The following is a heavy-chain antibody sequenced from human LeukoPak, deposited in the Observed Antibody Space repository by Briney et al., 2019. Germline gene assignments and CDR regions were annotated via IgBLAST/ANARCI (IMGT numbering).Heavy chain of an antibody. CDR1: GGSISSYY. Sequence: SETLSLTCTVSGGSISSYYWSWIRQPAGKGLEWIGRIYTSGSTNYNPSLKSRVTVSVDTSKNQFSLKLSSVTAADTAVYYCAREQSDYGDVNWFDPWGQGTLVTVSS. CDR2: IYTSGST. J-gene: IGHJ5*02. D-gene: IGHD4-17*01. CDR3: AREQSDYGDVNWFDP. V-gene: IGHV4-4*07.